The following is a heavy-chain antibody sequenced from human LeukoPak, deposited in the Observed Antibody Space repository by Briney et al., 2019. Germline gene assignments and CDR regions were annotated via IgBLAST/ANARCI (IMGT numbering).Heavy chain of an antibody. CDR2: IYPGDSDT. CDR3: ARQAYCTGGSCFVDLYYFDY. CDR1: GYSFTNYW. J-gene: IGHJ4*02. V-gene: IGHV5-51*01. Sequence: GESLKISCKGSGYSFTNYWIGWVRQMPGKGLEWMGIIYPGDSDTRYTPSFQGQVTISADKSISTAYLQWSSLEASDTAMYYCARQAYCTGGSCFVDLYYFDYWGQGTLVTVSS. D-gene: IGHD2-15*01.